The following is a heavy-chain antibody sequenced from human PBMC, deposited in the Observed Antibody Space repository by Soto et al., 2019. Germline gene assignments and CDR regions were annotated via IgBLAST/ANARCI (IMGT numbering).Heavy chain of an antibody. J-gene: IGHJ6*02. CDR3: ATGRGVRGVIITTYYYYGLDV. CDR1: GGSFSGYY. D-gene: IGHD3-10*01. CDR2: INHSGST. V-gene: IGHV4-34*01. Sequence: SETLSITCAVYGGSFSGYYWSWIRQPPGKGLEWIGEINHSGSTNYNPSLKSRVTISVDTSKNQFSLKLSSVSAADTAVYYCATGRGVRGVIITTYYYYGLDVWGQGTTVTVSS.